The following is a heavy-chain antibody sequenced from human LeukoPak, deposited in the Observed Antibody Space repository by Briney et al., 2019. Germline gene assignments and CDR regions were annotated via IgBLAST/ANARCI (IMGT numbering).Heavy chain of an antibody. CDR3: TKDPNGDYIGAFDP. CDR1: GFTVSSYA. J-gene: IGHJ5*02. CDR2: ITGGHYAT. D-gene: IGHD4-17*01. V-gene: IGHV3-23*01. Sequence: PGGSLRLSCAASGFTVSSYAMTWVRQAPGKGLEWVSSITGGHYATYNTDSVKGRFTISRDNAKNTLYLQMNSLRADDTAIYYWTKDPNGDYIGAFDPWGQGTLVTVSS.